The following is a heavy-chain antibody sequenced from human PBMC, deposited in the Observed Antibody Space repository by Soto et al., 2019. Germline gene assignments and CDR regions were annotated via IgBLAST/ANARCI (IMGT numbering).Heavy chain of an antibody. V-gene: IGHV2-26*01. Sequence: QVTLKESGPVLVKPTETLTLTCSVPGSSLTNGRMGVSWIRQPPGKALEWLAHFFSDAERSYSTSMQSRLNMYKDSSGSQVVLTMTNMAPADTATYFCARMDGDYNYYGLDVWGHGIAVTVSS. J-gene: IGHJ6*02. CDR2: FFSDAER. CDR1: GSSLTNGRMG. D-gene: IGHD4-17*01. CDR3: ARMDGDYNYYGLDV.